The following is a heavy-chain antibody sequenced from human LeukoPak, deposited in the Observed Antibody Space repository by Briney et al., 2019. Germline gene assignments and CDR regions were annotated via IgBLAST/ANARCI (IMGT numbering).Heavy chain of an antibody. CDR1: GGSISSSSYY. CDR3: ARGVDNYYYYMDV. D-gene: IGHD5-12*01. Sequence: PSETLSLTCTVSGGSISSSSYYWGWIRQPPGKGLEWIGEINHSGSTNYNPSLKSRVTISVDTSKNQFSLKLSSVTAADTAVYYCARGVDNYYYYMDVRGKGTTVTVSS. J-gene: IGHJ6*03. CDR2: INHSGST. V-gene: IGHV4-39*07.